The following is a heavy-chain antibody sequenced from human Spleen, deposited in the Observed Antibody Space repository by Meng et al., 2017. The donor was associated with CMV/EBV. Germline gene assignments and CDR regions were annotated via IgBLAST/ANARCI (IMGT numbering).Heavy chain of an antibody. D-gene: IGHD2-2*01. V-gene: IGHV4-34*01. Sequence: LSLTCAVYGGSFSGYFWSWIRQPPGKGLEWIGEINHSGSTNYTPSLKSRITISVDTSKNQFSLKLTSVTAADTAVYYCARGKGTKDYWGQGTLVTVSS. CDR3: ARGKGTKDY. CDR2: INHSGST. J-gene: IGHJ4*02. CDR1: GGSFSGYF.